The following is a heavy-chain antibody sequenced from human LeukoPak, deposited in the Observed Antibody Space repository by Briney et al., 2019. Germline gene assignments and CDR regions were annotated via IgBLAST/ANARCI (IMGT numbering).Heavy chain of an antibody. CDR2: IGGSGDST. CDR3: AKGYNSGWYYFDY. D-gene: IGHD6-19*01. J-gene: IGHJ4*02. V-gene: IGHV3-23*01. Sequence: GGSLRLSCAASGFTFSNFATSWVRQAPGKGLEWVAAIGGSGDSTNYADSVKGRVTISRDNSKNTLYLQMNSLRAEDTAVYYCAKGYNSGWYYFDYWGQGTLVTVSS. CDR1: GFTFSNFA.